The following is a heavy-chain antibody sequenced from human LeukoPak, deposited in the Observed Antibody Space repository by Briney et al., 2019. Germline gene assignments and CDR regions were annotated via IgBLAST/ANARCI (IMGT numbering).Heavy chain of an antibody. CDR2: ISSSSSTI. CDR1: GFTFSGYS. CDR3: ARNPDSSSWYPTRYYYGMDV. V-gene: IGHV3-48*01. J-gene: IGHJ6*02. Sequence: PGGSLRLSRAASGFTFSGYSMNWVRQAPGKGLEWVSYISSSSSTIYYADSVKGRFTISRDNAKNSLYLQMNSLRAEDTAVYYCARNPDSSSWYPTRYYYGMDVWGQGTTVTVSS. D-gene: IGHD6-13*01.